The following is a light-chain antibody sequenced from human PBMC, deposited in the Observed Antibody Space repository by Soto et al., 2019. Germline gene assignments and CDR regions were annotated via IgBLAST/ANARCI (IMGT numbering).Light chain of an antibody. V-gene: IGKV3-15*01. CDR1: QTVSSN. CDR2: GAS. CDR3: QQYYNWPLT. Sequence: EIVMTQSPATLSVSPGERATLSCRASQTVSSNLAWYQQKPGQAPRLLIYGASIRATGVPARFSGSGSGTEFTLTISSLQSEDFALFYCQQYYNWPLTFGQGTKVDIK. J-gene: IGKJ1*01.